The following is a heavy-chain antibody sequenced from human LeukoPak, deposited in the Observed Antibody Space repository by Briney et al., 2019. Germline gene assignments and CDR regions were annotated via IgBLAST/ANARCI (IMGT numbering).Heavy chain of an antibody. J-gene: IGHJ5*02. CDR1: GGFISSYY. V-gene: IGHV4-59*08. CDR3: ARWYYYGSGSSRWFDP. Sequence: SQTLSLTCTVSGGFISSYYWSWIRQPPGKGLEGIGNIYYSGSTNYNPSLKSRVTISVDTSKNQFSLKLSSVTAADTAVYYCARWYYYGSGSSRWFDPWGQGTLVTVSS. CDR2: IYYSGST. D-gene: IGHD3-10*01.